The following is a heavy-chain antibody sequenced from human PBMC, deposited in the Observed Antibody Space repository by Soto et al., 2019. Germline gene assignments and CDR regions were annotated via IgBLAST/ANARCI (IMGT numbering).Heavy chain of an antibody. D-gene: IGHD6-19*01. CDR3: AREDYRSGWYGDYFDY. CDR2: IYHSGST. Sequence: SETLSLTCAVSGGSISSSNWWSWVRQPPGKGLEWIGEIYHSGSTNYNPSLKSRVTISVDKSKNQFSLKLSSVTAADTAFYYCAREDYRSGWYGDYFDYWGQGTLVTVSS. V-gene: IGHV4-4*02. J-gene: IGHJ4*02. CDR1: GGSISSSNW.